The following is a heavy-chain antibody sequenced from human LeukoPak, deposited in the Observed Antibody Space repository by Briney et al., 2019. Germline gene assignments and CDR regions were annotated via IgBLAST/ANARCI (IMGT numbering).Heavy chain of an antibody. CDR2: ISSSGNYV. CDR1: GFTFSTCT. D-gene: IGHD3-16*02. V-gene: IGHV3-21*04. CDR3: ARDHREFGGVIATDHNWFDP. Sequence: EGSLRLSCAASGFTFSTCTMNWVRQAPGKGLEWVSYISSSGNYVDYADSVRGRFTISRDNAKNSLFLQMNSLRSDDTAVYYCARDHREFGGVIATDHNWFDPWGQGTLVTVSS. J-gene: IGHJ5*02.